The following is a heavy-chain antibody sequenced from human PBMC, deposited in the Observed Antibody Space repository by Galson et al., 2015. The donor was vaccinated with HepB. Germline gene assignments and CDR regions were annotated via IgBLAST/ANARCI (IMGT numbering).Heavy chain of an antibody. CDR2: INAGNGNT. J-gene: IGHJ2*01. CDR3: ARVWGDIVGDWYFDL. V-gene: IGHV1-3*01. CDR1: GYTFTSYA. D-gene: IGHD2-15*01. Sequence: SVKVSCKASGYTFTSYAMHWVRQAPGQRLEWMGWINAGNGNTKYSQKFQGRVTITRDTSASTAYMELSSLRSEDTAVYYCARVWGDIVGDWYFDLWGRGTLVTVSS.